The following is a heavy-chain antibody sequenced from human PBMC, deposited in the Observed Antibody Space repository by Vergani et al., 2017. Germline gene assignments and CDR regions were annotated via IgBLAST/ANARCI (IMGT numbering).Heavy chain of an antibody. CDR1: GGSISSYY. D-gene: IGHD3-10*01. Sequence: QVQLQESGPGLVKPSETLSLTCTVSGGSISSYYWSWIRQPPGKGLEWIGEINHSGSTNYNPSLKSRVTISVDTSKNQFSPKLSSVTAADTAVYYCARRINGSGSYYAPYYFDYWGQGTLVTVSS. CDR2: INHSGST. V-gene: IGHV4-34*01. J-gene: IGHJ4*02. CDR3: ARRINGSGSYYAPYYFDY.